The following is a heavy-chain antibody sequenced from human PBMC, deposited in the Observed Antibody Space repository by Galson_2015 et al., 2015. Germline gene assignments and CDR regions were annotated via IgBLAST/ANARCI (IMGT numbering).Heavy chain of an antibody. J-gene: IGHJ6*02. CDR3: ARALGLGDYYGMDV. D-gene: IGHD7-27*01. V-gene: IGHV1-46*01. CDR1: GYTFTSYY. CDR2: INPRGGST. Sequence: SVKVSCKASGYTFTSYYMHWVRQAPGQGLEWMGIINPRGGSTSYAQKFQGRATMTRDTSTSTVYMELSSLRSEDTAVYYCARALGLGDYYGMDVWGQGTTVTVS.